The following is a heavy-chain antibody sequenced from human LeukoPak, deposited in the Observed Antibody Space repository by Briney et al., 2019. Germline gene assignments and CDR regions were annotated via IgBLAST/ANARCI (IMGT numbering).Heavy chain of an antibody. D-gene: IGHD3-10*01. V-gene: IGHV4-61*09. CDR3: ARDLGSLWFGESSDFFDP. CDR2: IHTSGRT. CDR1: GGSISGGSYY. J-gene: IGHJ5*02. Sequence: TSQTLSLTCTVSGGSISGGSYYWNWIRQPAGKGLEWIGHIHTSGRTSYKSSLTSRVTISIDTSNNAFSLKLTSVTAADTAVYYCARDLGSLWFGESSDFFDPWGQGTLVTVSS.